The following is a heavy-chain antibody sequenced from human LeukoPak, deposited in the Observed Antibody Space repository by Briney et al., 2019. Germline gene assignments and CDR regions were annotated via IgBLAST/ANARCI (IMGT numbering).Heavy chain of an antibody. D-gene: IGHD1-20*01. Sequence: PSETLSLTCTVSGYSISSGYYWGWIRQPPGKGLEWIGSIYHSGSTYYSPSLKSRVTISVDTSKNQFSLKLSSVTAADTAVYYCARVITGTPCYFDYWGQGTLVTVSS. CDR1: GYSISSGYY. CDR3: ARVITGTPCYFDY. V-gene: IGHV4-38-2*02. CDR2: IYHSGST. J-gene: IGHJ4*02.